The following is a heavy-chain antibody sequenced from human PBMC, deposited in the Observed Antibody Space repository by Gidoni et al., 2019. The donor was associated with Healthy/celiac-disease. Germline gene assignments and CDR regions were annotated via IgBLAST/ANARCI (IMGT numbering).Heavy chain of an antibody. CDR2: IIPILGIA. D-gene: IGHD6-19*01. CDR3: ARGRLAVAGTKGYFDL. CDR1: GGTFSSYA. Sequence: QVQLVQSGAEVKKPGSSVKVPCKASGGTFSSYAISWVRQAPGQGLEWMGRIIPILGIANYAQKFQGRVTITADKSTSTAYMELSSLRSEDTAVYYCARGRLAVAGTKGYFDLWGRGTLVTVSS. J-gene: IGHJ2*01. V-gene: IGHV1-69*04.